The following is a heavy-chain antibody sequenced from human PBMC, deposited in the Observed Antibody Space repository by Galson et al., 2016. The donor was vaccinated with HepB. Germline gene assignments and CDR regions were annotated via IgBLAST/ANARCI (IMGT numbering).Heavy chain of an antibody. V-gene: IGHV3-64D*08. CDR1: GFTFSSYA. CDR3: GKRGQERSFDY. CDR2: ISSNGGST. D-gene: IGHD1-26*01. Sequence: SLRLSCAASGFTFSSYAMYWARQAPGKGLEYVSAISSNGGSTYYADSVKGRFTISRDNSKNTLYLQMSSLRAEDTAVYYCGKRGQERSFDYRGQGTLVTVSS. J-gene: IGHJ4*02.